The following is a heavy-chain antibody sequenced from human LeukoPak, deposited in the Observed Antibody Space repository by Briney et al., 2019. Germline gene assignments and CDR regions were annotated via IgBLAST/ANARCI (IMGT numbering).Heavy chain of an antibody. J-gene: IGHJ4*02. D-gene: IGHD6-13*01. CDR3: AKGTSSWHEFDY. V-gene: IGHV3-21*04. Sequence: PGGSLRLSCAASGFTFNNYNMNWVRQAPGKGLEWVSSISSISSSYIYYTDSVKGRFTISRDNSENSLYLQMNSLRAEDTALYYCAKGTSSWHEFDYWGQGTLVTVSS. CDR1: GFTFNNYN. CDR2: ISSISSSYI.